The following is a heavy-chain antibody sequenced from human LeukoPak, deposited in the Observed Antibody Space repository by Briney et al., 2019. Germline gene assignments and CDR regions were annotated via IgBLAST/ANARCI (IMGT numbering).Heavy chain of an antibody. Sequence: ASVKVSCKASGYTFTSYGISWVRQAPGQGLEWMGWISAYNGNTNYAQKLQGRVTMTTDTSTSTAYMELSSLRSEDTAVYYCARDLGVMGAFDIWGQGTMVTVSS. D-gene: IGHD2-8*01. CDR1: GYTFTSYG. J-gene: IGHJ3*02. V-gene: IGHV1-18*01. CDR3: ARDLGVMGAFDI. CDR2: ISAYNGNT.